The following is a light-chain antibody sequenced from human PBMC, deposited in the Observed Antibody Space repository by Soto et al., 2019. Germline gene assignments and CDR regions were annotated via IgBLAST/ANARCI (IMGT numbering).Light chain of an antibody. CDR1: QSISSD. CDR2: TAS. CDR3: QQGYSRPRA. V-gene: IGKV1-39*01. Sequence: DIQMTQSPSSLSASVGDRVTITCRASQSISSDLNWYQQKPGKAPSLLIYTASNLESGVPSRFSGSGSGTDFTLTITSLQPEDFATYFCQQGYSRPRAFGQGTKVDI. J-gene: IGKJ1*01.